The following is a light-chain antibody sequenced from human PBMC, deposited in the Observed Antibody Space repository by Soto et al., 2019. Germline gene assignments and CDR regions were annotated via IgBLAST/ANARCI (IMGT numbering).Light chain of an antibody. CDR1: TSNIGSNA. CDR2: SND. V-gene: IGLV1-44*01. J-gene: IGLJ2*01. Sequence: QSVLTQPPSASGTPGQRVTFSCSGSTSNIGSNAVNWYQQLPGTAPKLLIYSNDRRPSGVPDRFSGSKSGTSASLAISGLKSEDEAEYYCTAWDDSLNGRLFGGGTKLTVL. CDR3: TAWDDSLNGRL.